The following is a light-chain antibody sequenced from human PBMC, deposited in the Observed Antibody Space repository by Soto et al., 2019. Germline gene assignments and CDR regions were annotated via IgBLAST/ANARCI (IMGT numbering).Light chain of an antibody. CDR1: QSLSSNY. CDR3: QQYGSSGT. CDR2: GAS. Sequence: EIVMTQSPATLSVSPGERATLSCRASQSLSSNYLAWYQQKPGQAPRLLIYGASNRATGIPDRFSGSGSGTDFTLTISRLEPEDFAVYYCQQYGSSGTFGQGTKV. V-gene: IGKV3-20*01. J-gene: IGKJ1*01.